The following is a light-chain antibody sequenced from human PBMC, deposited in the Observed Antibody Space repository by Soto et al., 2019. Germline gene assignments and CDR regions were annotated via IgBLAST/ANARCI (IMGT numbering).Light chain of an antibody. J-gene: IGKJ1*01. CDR1: QDISNY. CDR2: RAS. CDR3: HQYDTYLWT. Sequence: DIQMTQSPSSLSASVGDRVTITCQASQDISNYLNWYQQKPGSLPRLLIYRASTLESGVPSRFSGSGSGTEFTLTISSLQPDDFATYYCHQYDTYLWTFGHGTKVDIK. V-gene: IGKV1-5*03.